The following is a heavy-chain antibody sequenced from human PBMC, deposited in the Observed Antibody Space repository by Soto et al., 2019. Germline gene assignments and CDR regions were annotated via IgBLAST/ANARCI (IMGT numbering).Heavy chain of an antibody. CDR2: IYYSGTT. Sequence: PSETLSLTCTVSGGSISNSYWSWIRQPPGKGLEWIGYIYYSGTTNYNPSLKSRVTISVDTSKNQFSLKLSSVTAADTAVYYCARGDYDSSGYYWFDPWGQGTLVTVSS. J-gene: IGHJ5*02. D-gene: IGHD3-22*01. CDR1: GGSISNSY. V-gene: IGHV4-59*01. CDR3: ARGDYDSSGYYWFDP.